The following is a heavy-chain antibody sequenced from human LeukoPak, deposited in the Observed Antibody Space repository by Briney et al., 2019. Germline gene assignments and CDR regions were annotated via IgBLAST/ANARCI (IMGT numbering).Heavy chain of an antibody. J-gene: IGHJ3*02. Sequence: PSETLSLTCTVSGGSISSYYWSWIRQPPGKGLEWIGYIYYSGSTNYNPSLKSRVTISVDTSKNQFSLKLSSVPAADTAVYYCASRHDYYGSGSYYSDAFDIWGQGTMVTVSS. V-gene: IGHV4-59*01. CDR2: IYYSGST. D-gene: IGHD3-10*01. CDR3: ASRHDYYGSGSYYSDAFDI. CDR1: GGSISSYY.